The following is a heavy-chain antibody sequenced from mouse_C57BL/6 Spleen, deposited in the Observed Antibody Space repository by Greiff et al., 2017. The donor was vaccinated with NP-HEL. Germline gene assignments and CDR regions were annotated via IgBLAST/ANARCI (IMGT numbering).Heavy chain of an antibody. D-gene: IGHD2-1*01. CDR1: GFSLTSYG. CDR2: IWGVGST. Sequence: VKLMESGPGLVAPSQSLSITCTVSGFSLTSYGVDWVRQSPGKGLEWLGVIWGVGSTNYNSALKSRLSISKDNSKSQVFLKMNSLQTDDTAMYYGARSNYSYAMDYWGQGTSVTVSS. J-gene: IGHJ4*01. V-gene: IGHV2-6*01. CDR3: ARSNYSYAMDY.